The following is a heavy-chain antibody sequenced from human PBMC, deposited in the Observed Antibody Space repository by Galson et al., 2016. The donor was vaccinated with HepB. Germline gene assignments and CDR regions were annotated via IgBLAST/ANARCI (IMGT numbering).Heavy chain of an antibody. CDR1: GFTVSSIH. CDR3: ARDGARWLQGSYYYAVTS. V-gene: IGHV3-66*01. CDR2: IYSAGST. D-gene: IGHD5-24*01. Sequence: SLRLSCAASGFTVSSIHMNWVRQGPGKGLEWVSVIYSAGSTYYADSVKGRFTISRDNSKNMLFLQMNSLRAEDTAVYYCARDGARWLQGSYYYAVTSGAKGPRSSSL. J-gene: IGHJ6*02.